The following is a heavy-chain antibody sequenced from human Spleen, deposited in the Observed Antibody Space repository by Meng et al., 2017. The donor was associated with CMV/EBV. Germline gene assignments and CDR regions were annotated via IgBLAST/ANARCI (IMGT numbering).Heavy chain of an antibody. J-gene: IGHJ4*01. D-gene: IGHD1-26*01. Sequence: GESLKISCAASGFTFNAFSMNWVRQAPGKGLEWVSYISSSGSTIYYADSVKGRFTISRDNTKNSLYLQMNSLRDEDTAVYYCVKELIRGVVGVRPRGPGELWGHGTLVTVSS. CDR2: ISSSGSTI. V-gene: IGHV3-48*02. CDR1: GFTFNAFS. CDR3: VKELIRGVVGVRPRGPGEL.